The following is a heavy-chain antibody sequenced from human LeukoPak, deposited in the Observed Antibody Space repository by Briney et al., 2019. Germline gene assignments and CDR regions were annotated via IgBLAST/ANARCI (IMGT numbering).Heavy chain of an antibody. D-gene: IGHD3-16*01. CDR1: GFTFSGYW. CDR3: TRGIMRYYGTDV. V-gene: IGHV3-74*01. CDR2: INSDGSST. J-gene: IGHJ6*04. Sequence: GGSLRLSCAASGFTFSGYWMHWVRQAPGKGLVWVSRINSDGSSTSYADSVKGRLTISRDNAKNTLYLQMNSLRVEDTAVYYCTRGIMRYYGTDVWGKGTTVTVSS.